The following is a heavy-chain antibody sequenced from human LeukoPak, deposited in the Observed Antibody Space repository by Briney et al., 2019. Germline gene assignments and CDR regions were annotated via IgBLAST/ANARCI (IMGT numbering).Heavy chain of an antibody. CDR1: GFTFSSYA. Sequence: GGSLRLSCAASGFTFSSYAMSWVRQAPGKGLEWVSAISGSGGSTYYADSVKGRFTISRDNARNTLHLQMNSLSAEDTAVYFCAREDLLWFGHDYWGQGTLVTVSS. CDR3: AREDLLWFGHDY. J-gene: IGHJ4*02. D-gene: IGHD3-10*01. CDR2: ISGSGGST. V-gene: IGHV3-23*01.